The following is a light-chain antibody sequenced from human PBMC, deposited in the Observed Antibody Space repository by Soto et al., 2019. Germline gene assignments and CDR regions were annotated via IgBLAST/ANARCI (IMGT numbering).Light chain of an antibody. V-gene: IGKV1-39*01. CDR1: QSIRKY. Sequence: LQMNQSSSSLSASVGDRVIITCRASQSIRKYLNWYQHKPGKVPTLLIYAASSLQSGVPSRFSGSGSGTEFTLTITSLQPEDIATYYCQQYGDLPPWTFGQGTKVDIK. CDR2: AAS. CDR3: QQYGDLPPWT. J-gene: IGKJ1*01.